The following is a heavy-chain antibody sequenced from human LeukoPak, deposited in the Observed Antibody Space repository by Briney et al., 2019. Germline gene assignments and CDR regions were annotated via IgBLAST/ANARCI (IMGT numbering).Heavy chain of an antibody. J-gene: IGHJ4*02. CDR1: GGSFSGYY. CDR2: INHSGST. V-gene: IGHV4-34*01. Sequence: PSETLSLTCAVYGGSFSGYYWSWIRQPPGKGLEWIGEINHSGSTNYNPSLKSRVTISVDTSKNQFSLKLSSVTAAETAVYYCARSPGGYSYGYRGDFDYWGQGTLVTVSS. CDR3: ARSPGGYSYGYRGDFDY. D-gene: IGHD5-18*01.